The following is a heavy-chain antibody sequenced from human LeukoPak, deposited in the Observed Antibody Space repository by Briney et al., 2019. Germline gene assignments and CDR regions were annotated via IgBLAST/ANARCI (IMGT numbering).Heavy chain of an antibody. CDR2: IYYSGST. J-gene: IGHJ4*02. D-gene: IGHD6-19*01. Sequence: SETLSLTCTVSGGSISSSSYYWGWIRQPPGKGLEWIGSIYYSGSTYYNPSLKSRVTISVDKSKNQFSLKLSSVTAADTAVYYCARAGRSGWYNGDFDYWGQGTLVTVSS. CDR1: GGSISSSSYY. V-gene: IGHV4-39*07. CDR3: ARAGRSGWYNGDFDY.